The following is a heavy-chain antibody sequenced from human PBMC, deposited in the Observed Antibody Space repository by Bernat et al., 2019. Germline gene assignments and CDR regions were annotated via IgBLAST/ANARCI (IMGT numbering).Heavy chain of an antibody. D-gene: IGHD4-17*01. CDR2: INTDGSTT. CDR1: GFTFSGYW. V-gene: IGHV3-74*01. Sequence: EVQLVESGGGLVQPGGSLRLSCAASGFTFSGYWMDWVRQAPGKGLVWVSRINTDGSTTDYADSVKGRFTISRDNSKNTLYLQMNSLRAEDTAVYYCATYGDLHDAFDIWGQGTMVTVSS. CDR3: ATYGDLHDAFDI. J-gene: IGHJ3*02.